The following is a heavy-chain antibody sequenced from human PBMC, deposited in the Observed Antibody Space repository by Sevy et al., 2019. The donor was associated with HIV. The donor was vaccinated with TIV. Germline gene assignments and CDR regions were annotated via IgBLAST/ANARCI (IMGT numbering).Heavy chain of an antibody. CDR2: INPDSGGP. V-gene: IGHV1-2*02. J-gene: IGHJ4*02. CDR3: VRDDRGGYFDY. CDR1: GYTFTGYY. Sequence: ASLKVSCKASGYTFTGYYMHWVRQAPGQGLEWMGWINPDSGGPNYAPKFQGRVTLTRDTSISTAYMELSRLKSDDTAEYYCVRDDRGGYFDYWGQGTLVTVSS. D-gene: IGHD2-15*01.